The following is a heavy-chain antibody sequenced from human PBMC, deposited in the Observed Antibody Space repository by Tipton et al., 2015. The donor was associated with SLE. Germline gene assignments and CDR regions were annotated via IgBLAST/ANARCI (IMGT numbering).Heavy chain of an antibody. Sequence: SLRLSCATSGFTFSSYALSWVRRVPGKGLEWVSAISGGGGGTYYADFVKGLFSISIDKSKKTLFLQMNILRVDDTATYYCAKFEKTTDFYLDSWGQGTLVSVSS. V-gene: IGHV3-23*01. CDR3: AKFEKTTDFYLDS. J-gene: IGHJ4*02. CDR2: ISGGGGGT. CDR1: GFTFSSYA. D-gene: IGHD1/OR15-1a*01.